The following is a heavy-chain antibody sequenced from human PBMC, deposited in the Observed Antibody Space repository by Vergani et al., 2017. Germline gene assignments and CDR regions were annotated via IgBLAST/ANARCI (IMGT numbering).Heavy chain of an antibody. CDR1: GDSSISRSYY. CDR2: IHNSGNG. D-gene: IGHD3-16*01. Sequence: QMQLQESGPGLVKASETLSLTCTVSGDSSISRSYYWGWIRQPPGKGLEWVGSIHNSGNGDSSSSLKSRVTISADTSKNQFSLRLTSVTAADTAVYYCASGKYYSDSTSHFRGRYFDVWGRGTLVTVPS. V-gene: IGHV4-39*01. CDR3: ASGKYYSDSTSHFRGRYFDV. J-gene: IGHJ2*01.